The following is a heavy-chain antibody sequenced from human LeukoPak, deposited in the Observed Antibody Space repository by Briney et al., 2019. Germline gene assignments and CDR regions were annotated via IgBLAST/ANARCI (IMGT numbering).Heavy chain of an antibody. CDR3: ARGFTGLRVY. Sequence: ASVKVSCKASGYTFSNYGISWVRQAPGQGLEWMGWMSPKSGSTDYAQKFQGRVTMTRNTSINTAYLELSSLRSDDTAVYYCARGFTGLRVYWGQGTLVTVSS. J-gene: IGHJ4*02. CDR2: MSPKSGST. V-gene: IGHV1-8*02. CDR1: GYTFSNYG. D-gene: IGHD3-9*01.